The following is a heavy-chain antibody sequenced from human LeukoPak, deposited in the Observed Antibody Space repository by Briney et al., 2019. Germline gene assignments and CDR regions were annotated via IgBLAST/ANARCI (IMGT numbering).Heavy chain of an antibody. V-gene: IGHV4-59*01. CDR3: ARQVGRNDAIDI. Sequence: SETLSLTCTVSGGSISSFYWSWVRQPPGKGLEWIGYIYYSGGTNYNPSLKSGVTTTVETCKNQFSLKLSSVTAADTAVYYCARQVGRNDAIDIWGQGTMVTVSS. D-gene: IGHD1-14*01. CDR1: GGSISSFY. CDR2: IYYSGGT. J-gene: IGHJ3*02.